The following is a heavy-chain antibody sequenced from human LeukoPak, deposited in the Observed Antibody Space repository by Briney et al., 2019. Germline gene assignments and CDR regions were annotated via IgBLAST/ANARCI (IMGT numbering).Heavy chain of an antibody. CDR2: ISYDGSNK. J-gene: IGHJ6*02. Sequence: GSLRLSCAASGFTFSSYGMHWVRQAPGKGLEWVAVISYDGSNKYYADSVKGRFTISRDNSKNTLYLQMNSLRAEDTAVYYCARLPYYYVSSGYWDHYYGMDVWGQGTTVTVSS. CDR3: ARLPYYYVSSGYWDHYYGMDV. V-gene: IGHV3-30*03. CDR1: GFTFSSYG. D-gene: IGHD3-22*01.